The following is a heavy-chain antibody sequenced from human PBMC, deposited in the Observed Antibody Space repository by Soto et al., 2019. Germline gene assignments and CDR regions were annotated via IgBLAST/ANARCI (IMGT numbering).Heavy chain of an antibody. V-gene: IGHV4-38-2*02. Sequence: XATLSLPCAVSGYSISSGYYWCWIRQPPGKGLEWIGSIYHSGSTYYNPSLKSQVTISVDTSKNQFSLKLSSVTAADTAVYYCARDATTVATLVDYYYYGMDVWGQGTTVTVSS. CDR2: IYHSGST. D-gene: IGHD4-17*01. J-gene: IGHJ6*02. CDR1: GYSISSGYY. CDR3: ARDATTVATLVDYYYYGMDV.